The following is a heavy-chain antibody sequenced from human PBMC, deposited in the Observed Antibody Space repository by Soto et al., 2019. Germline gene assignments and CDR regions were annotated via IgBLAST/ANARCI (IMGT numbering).Heavy chain of an antibody. CDR2: ISGSGGST. Sequence: PGGSLRRSCAASGFTFSSYAMSWVRQAPGKGLEWVSAISGSGGSTYYADSVKGRFTISRDNSKNTLYLQMNSLRAEDTAVYYCAKSGGHYDSSGYLFFDYWGQGTLVTVSS. J-gene: IGHJ4*02. D-gene: IGHD3-22*01. CDR1: GFTFSSYA. CDR3: AKSGGHYDSSGYLFFDY. V-gene: IGHV3-23*01.